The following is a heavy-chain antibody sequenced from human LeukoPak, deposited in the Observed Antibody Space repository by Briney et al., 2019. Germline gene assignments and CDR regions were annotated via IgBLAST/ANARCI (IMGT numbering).Heavy chain of an antibody. CDR3: ATRLDYYDSSGYYQFDY. D-gene: IGHD3-22*01. CDR1: GYTLTELS. J-gene: IGHJ4*02. CDR2: FDLEDGET. V-gene: IGHV1-24*01. Sequence: AASVKVSCKVSGYTLTELSVHWVRQAPGKGLEWMGGFDLEDGETIYAQKFQGRVTMTEDTSTDTAYMELSSLRSEDTAVYYCATRLDYYDSSGYYQFDYWGQGTLVTVSS.